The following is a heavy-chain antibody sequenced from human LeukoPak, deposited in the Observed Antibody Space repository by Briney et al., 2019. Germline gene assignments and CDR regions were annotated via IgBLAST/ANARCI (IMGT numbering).Heavy chain of an antibody. CDR1: GFTFSNYG. V-gene: IGHV3-33*06. J-gene: IGHJ3*02. CDR2: IWFDGTNK. CDR3: AKDRSTYYYDSSGFYPDAFDI. D-gene: IGHD3-22*01. Sequence: PGGSLRLSCAASGFTFSNYGMHWVRQAPGKGLEWVAVIWFDGTNKYYADSVRGRFTISRDNSKNTLYLQMSSLRAEDTAVYYCAKDRSTYYYDSSGFYPDAFDIWGQGTMVTVSS.